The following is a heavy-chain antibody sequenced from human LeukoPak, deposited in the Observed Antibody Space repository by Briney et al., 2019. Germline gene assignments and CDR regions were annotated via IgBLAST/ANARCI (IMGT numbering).Heavy chain of an antibody. V-gene: IGHV3-33*01. J-gene: IGHJ4*02. Sequence: PWRSLRLSCATSGFTFSDYDIHWVRQAPGKGLEWVAVIWYDGSNKYYADSVKGRFTISRDNSKNTLYLQMNSLRAEDTAVYYCARSRDGYNYLDYWGQGTLVTVSS. CDR3: ARSRDGYNYLDY. D-gene: IGHD5-24*01. CDR2: IWYDGSNK. CDR1: GFTFSDYD.